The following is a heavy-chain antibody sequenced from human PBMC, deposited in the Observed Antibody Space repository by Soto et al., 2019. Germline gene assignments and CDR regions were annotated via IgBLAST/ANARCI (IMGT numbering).Heavy chain of an antibody. CDR2: ITYDGSNK. CDR1: GFSFSSYA. V-gene: IGHV3-30*18. J-gene: IGHJ4*02. D-gene: IGHD6-19*01. Sequence: QVQLVESGGGVVQPGGSLRVSCAASGFSFSSYAMHWVRKAPGKGLERVAGITYDGSNKYYADSVKGRFTVSRDTSKNTLFLQMNILRVEDTAVYHCAKDLWPERGSGSPLDYWGQGTLVTVSS. CDR3: AKDLWPERGSGSPLDY.